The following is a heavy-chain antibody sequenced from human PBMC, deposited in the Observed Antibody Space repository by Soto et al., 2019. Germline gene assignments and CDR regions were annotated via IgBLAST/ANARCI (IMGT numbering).Heavy chain of an antibody. Sequence: PXGCRRLTSVGSGFSFSSSVIQWVRQAPGKGLDWLAVICHDGSDRAYGESVRGRFTFSRDNSRNTLYLQMDTVRDQDTALYFCARHGQDTASSYFLDDWGQGTLVTVSS. CDR1: GFSFSSSV. J-gene: IGHJ4*02. CDR3: ARHGQDTASSYFLDD. D-gene: IGHD2-21*02. V-gene: IGHV3-33*01. CDR2: ICHDGSDR.